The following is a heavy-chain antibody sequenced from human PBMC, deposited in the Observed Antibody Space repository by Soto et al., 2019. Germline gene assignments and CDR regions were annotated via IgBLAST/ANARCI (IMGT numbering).Heavy chain of an antibody. CDR1: GFXFDSYA. Sequence: GGSLRLSCVASGFXFDSYAMTWVRQAPGRGLEWVSTISSVSGDTTNYADSVKGRFTISRDNSKSTVYLHMNRLRVDDTAVYFCAKGSLVVPLSDWGQGTLVTVSS. J-gene: IGHJ4*02. V-gene: IGHV3-23*01. CDR2: ISSVSGDTT. CDR3: AKGSLVVPLSD. D-gene: IGHD2-8*01.